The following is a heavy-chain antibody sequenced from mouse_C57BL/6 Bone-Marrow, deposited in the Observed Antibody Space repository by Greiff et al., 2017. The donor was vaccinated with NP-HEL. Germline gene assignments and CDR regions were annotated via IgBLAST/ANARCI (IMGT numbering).Heavy chain of an antibody. J-gene: IGHJ3*01. CDR2: INPSSGYT. CDR1: GYTFTSYW. CDR3: ARWWAANWDIFAY. Sequence: QVQLQQSGAELAKPGASVKLSCKASGYTFTSYWMHWVKQRPGQGLEWIGYINPSSGYTKYNQKFKDKATLTADKSSSTAYMQLSSLTYEDSAVYYCARWWAANWDIFAYWGQGTLVTVSA. D-gene: IGHD4-1*01. V-gene: IGHV1-7*01.